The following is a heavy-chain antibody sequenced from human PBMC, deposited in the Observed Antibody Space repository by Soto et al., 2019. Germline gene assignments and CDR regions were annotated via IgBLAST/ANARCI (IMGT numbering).Heavy chain of an antibody. J-gene: IGHJ4*02. CDR1: GYTFTDYD. Sequence: QVQLMQSGAEVREPGASVKVSCKASGYTFTDYDINWVRQATGQGLEWLGWMTPNSGNTGYAQKFQGRVTMTRDTSRSTAYMELSSLTSEDTAVYYCARNLYNTGDFDHWGQGTLVTVSS. CDR3: ARNLYNTGDFDH. V-gene: IGHV1-8*02. CDR2: MTPNSGNT. D-gene: IGHD3-16*01.